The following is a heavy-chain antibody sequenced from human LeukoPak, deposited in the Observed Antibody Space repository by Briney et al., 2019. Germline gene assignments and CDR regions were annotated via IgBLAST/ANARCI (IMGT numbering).Heavy chain of an antibody. V-gene: IGHV1-24*01. J-gene: IGHJ4*02. D-gene: IGHD2-2*01. CDR2: FDPEDGET. CDR3: ATDMQDY. Sequence: ASVKVSCKVSGYTLTELSMHWVRQAPGKGLEWMGGFDPEDGETIYAQKFQGRVTMTEETSTDTAYMELSSLRSEDTAVYYCATDMQDYWGQGTLVTVSS. CDR1: GYTLTELS.